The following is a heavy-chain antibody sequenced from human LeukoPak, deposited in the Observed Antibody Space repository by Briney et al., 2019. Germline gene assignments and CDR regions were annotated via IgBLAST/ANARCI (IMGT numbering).Heavy chain of an antibody. CDR2: ISYDGNNK. V-gene: IGHV3-30*18. CDR3: AKEAGILYYFDY. CDR1: GFTFSSYG. D-gene: IGHD2-15*01. J-gene: IGHJ4*02. Sequence: GGSLRLSCAASGFTFSSYGMHWVRQAPGKGLEWVAVISYDGNNKYYADSVKGRFTISRDNSKNTLYLQMNSLRAEDTAVYYCAKEAGILYYFDYWGQGTLVTVSS.